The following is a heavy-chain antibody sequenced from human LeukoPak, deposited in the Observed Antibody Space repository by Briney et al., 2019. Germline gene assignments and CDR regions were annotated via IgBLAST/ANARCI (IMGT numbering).Heavy chain of an antibody. CDR3: ASTGVSNYYDSSGYLN. Sequence: GGSLRLSCAASGFTFSTYGMNWVRQPPGKGLEWVSSISDTSSYIYYADSVKGRFTISRDSAKNSLHLQMNSLRAEDTAVYYCASTGVSNYYDSSGYLNWGQGTLVTVSS. D-gene: IGHD3-22*01. V-gene: IGHV3-21*01. J-gene: IGHJ4*02. CDR1: GFTFSTYG. CDR2: ISDTSSYI.